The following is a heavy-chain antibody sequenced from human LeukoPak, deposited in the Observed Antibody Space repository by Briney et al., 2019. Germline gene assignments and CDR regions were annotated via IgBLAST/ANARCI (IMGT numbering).Heavy chain of an antibody. Sequence: SETLSLTCTVSGGSISSYYWSWIRQPPGKGLEWIGYIYYSGSTNYNPSLKSRVTTSVGTSKNQFSLKLSPVTAADTAVYYCARLHDGYRYGADYWGQGTLVTAS. D-gene: IGHD5-18*01. V-gene: IGHV4-59*08. CDR3: ARLHDGYRYGADY. CDR1: GGSISSYY. CDR2: IYYSGST. J-gene: IGHJ4*02.